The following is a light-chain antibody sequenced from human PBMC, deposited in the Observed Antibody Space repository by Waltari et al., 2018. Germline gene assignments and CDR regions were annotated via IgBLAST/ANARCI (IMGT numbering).Light chain of an antibody. J-gene: IGKJ2*01. CDR3: QQYDKWRDYT. V-gene: IGKV3-15*01. CDR2: SAS. Sequence: EIVMTQSPASLSVSPVERVTLSCRASQSVSTKLAWYQQKPGQAPRLVIYSASIRAADVPARFSGSGSGTEFTLTISSLQSEDFAIYYCQQYDKWRDYTFGQGTKLDFK. CDR1: QSVSTK.